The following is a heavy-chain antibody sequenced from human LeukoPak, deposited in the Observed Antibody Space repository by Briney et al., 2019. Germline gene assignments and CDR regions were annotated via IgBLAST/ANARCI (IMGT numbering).Heavy chain of an antibody. J-gene: IGHJ4*02. CDR3: AGDFLAGDY. V-gene: IGHV1-3*01. D-gene: IGHD3-10*01. CDR1: GYTFTSYA. CDR2: INAGNGNT. Sequence: ASVKVSCKASGYTFTSYAMHWVGQAPGQRLEWMGWINAGNGNTKYSPKFQGRVAITRDTTSSRTYMELSSLRSEEKAGLYCAGDFLAGDYWGQGTLGTVSS.